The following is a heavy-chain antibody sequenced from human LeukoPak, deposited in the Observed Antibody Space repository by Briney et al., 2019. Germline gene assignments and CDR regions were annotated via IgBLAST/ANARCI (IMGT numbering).Heavy chain of an antibody. V-gene: IGHV3-7*01. Sequence: GSLRLSCAASGFTFSSYWMSWVRQAPGQGLEWVANIKQDGSEKYYVDSVKGRFTISRDNAKNSLYLQMNSLRAEDTAVYYCAREQSFQKGFGFLTTGAFDIWGQGTMVTVSS. CDR2: IKQDGSEK. CDR3: AREQSFQKGFGFLTTGAFDI. J-gene: IGHJ3*02. D-gene: IGHD1-14*01. CDR1: GFTFSSYW.